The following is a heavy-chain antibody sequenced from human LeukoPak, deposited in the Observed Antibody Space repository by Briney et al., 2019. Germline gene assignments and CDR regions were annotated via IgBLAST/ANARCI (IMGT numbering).Heavy chain of an antibody. CDR2: IIPIFGTA. V-gene: IGHV1-69*06. CDR1: GGTFSSYA. Sequence: GASVKVSCKASGGTFSSYAISWVRQAPGQGLEWMGGIIPIFGTANYAQKFQGRVTITADKSTRTAYMELSSLRSEDTAVYYCAKRRIYDSSGYYFDYWGQGTLVTVSS. D-gene: IGHD3-22*01. CDR3: AKRRIYDSSGYYFDY. J-gene: IGHJ4*02.